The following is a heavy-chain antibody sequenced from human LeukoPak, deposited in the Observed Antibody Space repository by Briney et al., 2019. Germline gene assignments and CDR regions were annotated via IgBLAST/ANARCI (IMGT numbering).Heavy chain of an antibody. CDR2: INPNSGGT. J-gene: IGHJ4*02. CDR3: ARDTLAARPLDY. CDR1: GYTFTGYY. Sequence: ASVKVSCTASGYTFTGYYMHWVRQAPGQGLEWMGWINPNSGGTNYAQKFQGRVTMTRDTSISTAYMELSRLRSDDTAVYYCARDTLAARPLDYWGQGTLVTVSS. V-gene: IGHV1-2*02. D-gene: IGHD6-6*01.